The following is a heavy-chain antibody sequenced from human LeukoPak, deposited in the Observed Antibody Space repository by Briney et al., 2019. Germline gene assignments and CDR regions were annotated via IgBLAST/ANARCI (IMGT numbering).Heavy chain of an antibody. J-gene: IGHJ6*03. CDR1: GFAFGSEA. D-gene: IGHD3-22*01. Sequence: HPGGSLRLSCAVSGFAFGSEAMSWVRQSPARGLEWVASISPGGGTTYYADYVKGRFTISRDNAKNSLYLQMNSLRAEDTAVYYCARDGSMIVGWGYMDVWGKGTTVTVSS. CDR2: ISPGGGTT. CDR3: ARDGSMIVGWGYMDV. V-gene: IGHV3-23*01.